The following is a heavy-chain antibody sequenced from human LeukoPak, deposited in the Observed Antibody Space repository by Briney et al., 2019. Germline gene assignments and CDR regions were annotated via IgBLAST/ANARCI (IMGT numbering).Heavy chain of an antibody. Sequence: PGRSLRLSCAASGFTFSSYAMHWVRQAPGKGLEWVAVISYDGSNKYYADSVKGRFTISRDNSKNTLYLQMNSLRAEYTAVYYCARDRPDFDYWGQGTLVTVSS. J-gene: IGHJ4*02. CDR1: GFTFSSYA. D-gene: IGHD6-6*01. CDR2: ISYDGSNK. V-gene: IGHV3-30-3*01. CDR3: ARDRPDFDY.